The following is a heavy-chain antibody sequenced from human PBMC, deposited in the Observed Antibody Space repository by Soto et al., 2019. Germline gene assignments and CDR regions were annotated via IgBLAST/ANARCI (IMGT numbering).Heavy chain of an antibody. Sequence: GXSVKVSCKASVGSFSSYAISWVRQAPGQGLEWMGGIIPIFGTANYAQKFQGRVTITADESTSTAYMELSSLRSEDTAVYYCARDIVVVVAATPYYYYGMDVWGQGNTVTVSS. J-gene: IGHJ6*02. D-gene: IGHD2-15*01. V-gene: IGHV1-69*13. CDR2: IIPIFGTA. CDR3: ARDIVVVVAATPYYYYGMDV. CDR1: VGSFSSYA.